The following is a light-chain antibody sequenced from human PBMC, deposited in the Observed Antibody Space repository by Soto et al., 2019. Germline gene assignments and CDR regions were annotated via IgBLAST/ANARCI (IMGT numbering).Light chain of an antibody. CDR3: QKYNDWPLT. V-gene: IGKV3-15*01. J-gene: IGKJ4*01. CDR1: QSVGSY. CDR2: GAS. Sequence: EIVMTQSPATLSVSPGERATLSCRASQSVGSYLAWYQQKPGQPPRLLIYGASTRATGIPARFSGSGSGTEFTLTISSLQSVDFAVYYCQKYNDWPLTFGGGTKVEI.